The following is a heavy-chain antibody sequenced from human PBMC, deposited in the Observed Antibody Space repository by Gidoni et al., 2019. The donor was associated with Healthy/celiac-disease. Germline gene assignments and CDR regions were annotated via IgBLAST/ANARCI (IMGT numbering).Heavy chain of an antibody. CDR1: GGSISSSSYY. CDR3: ARLYGDYVGWFDP. Sequence: QLQLQESGPGLVKPSETLSLTCTVSGGSISSSSYYWGWIRQPPGKGLEWIGSIYYSGSTYYNPSLKSRVTISVDTSKNQFSLKLSSVTAADTAVYYCARLYGDYVGWFDPWGQGTLVTVSS. CDR2: IYYSGST. J-gene: IGHJ5*02. D-gene: IGHD4-17*01. V-gene: IGHV4-39*01.